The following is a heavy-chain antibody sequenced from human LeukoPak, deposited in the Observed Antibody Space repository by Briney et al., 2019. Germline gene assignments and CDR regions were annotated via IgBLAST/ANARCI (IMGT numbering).Heavy chain of an antibody. J-gene: IGHJ4*02. D-gene: IGHD3-22*01. CDR2: INWNGGST. CDR3: AREQYYYDNSGNTDY. V-gene: IGHV3-20*04. Sequence: GGSLRLSCAASGFNFDDYGMSWVRQAPGKGLEWVSGINWNGGSTGYADSVKGRFTISRDNDKNSLYLQLNSLRGGDTALYYCAREQYYYDNSGNTDYWGQGTLVTVSP. CDR1: GFNFDDYG.